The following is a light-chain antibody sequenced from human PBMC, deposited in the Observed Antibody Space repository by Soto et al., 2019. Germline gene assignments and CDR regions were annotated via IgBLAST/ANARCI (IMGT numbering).Light chain of an antibody. Sequence: QSALTQPASVSGSPGQSITISCTGTSSDVGGYNYVSWYQQHPGKAPKLMIYEVSNRPSGVSNRFSGSKSGNTAPLTISGLQAEDEADYYCGSYTSSSTLVFGGGTRLTV. CDR2: EVS. CDR1: SSDVGGYNY. CDR3: GSYTSSSTLV. V-gene: IGLV2-14*01. J-gene: IGLJ3*02.